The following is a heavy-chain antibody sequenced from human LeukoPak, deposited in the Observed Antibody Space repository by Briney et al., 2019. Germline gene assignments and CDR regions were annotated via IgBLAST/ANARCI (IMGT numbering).Heavy chain of an antibody. CDR2: ISSSSSYI. D-gene: IGHD2-21*02. Sequence: GGSLRLSCAASGFTFSSYSMNWVRQAPGKGLEWVSSISSSSSYIYYADSVKGRFTIPRDNARNSLYLQMNSLRAEDTALYYCARAPPAYCGGDCYSGYFDYWGQGTLVTVSS. CDR1: GFTFSSYS. CDR3: ARAPPAYCGGDCYSGYFDY. J-gene: IGHJ4*02. V-gene: IGHV3-21*04.